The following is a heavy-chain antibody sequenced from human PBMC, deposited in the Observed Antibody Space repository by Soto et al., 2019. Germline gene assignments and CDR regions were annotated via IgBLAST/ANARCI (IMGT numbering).Heavy chain of an antibody. J-gene: IGHJ4*02. CDR3: ARAGYGDYGKPFDY. V-gene: IGHV1-69*01. CDR1: GGTFSNYA. CDR2: IIPIFGTA. Sequence: QVQLVQSGAEVKKPGSSVKVSCKTSGGTFSNYAISWVRQAPGQGLEWMGGIIPIFGTANYAQKFQGRVTITADESTTTAYMELSSLRSEDTAVYYCARAGYGDYGKPFDYWGQGSLVTVSS. D-gene: IGHD4-17*01.